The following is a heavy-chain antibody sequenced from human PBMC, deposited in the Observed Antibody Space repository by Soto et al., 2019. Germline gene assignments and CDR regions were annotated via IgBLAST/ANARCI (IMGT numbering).Heavy chain of an antibody. V-gene: IGHV4-4*02. CDR3: ARDFYDSSGYLDAFDI. CDR1: GGSISSSNW. J-gene: IGHJ3*02. Sequence: SETLSLTCAVSGGSISSSNWWRWVRQPPGKGLEWIGEIYHSGSTNYNPSLRSRVTISVDTSKSQFSLKLSSVTAADTAVYYCARDFYDSSGYLDAFDIWGQGTMVTVSS. CDR2: IYHSGST. D-gene: IGHD3-22*01.